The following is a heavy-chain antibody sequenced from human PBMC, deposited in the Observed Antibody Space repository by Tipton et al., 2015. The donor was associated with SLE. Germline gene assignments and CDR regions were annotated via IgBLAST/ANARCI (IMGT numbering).Heavy chain of an antibody. Sequence: SLRLSCTASGFTFNNYAMNWVRQAPGKGLEWASGISGSGDSTYSGDSVKGRFTISRDNSKKTLYLQMNSLRVEDTAIYYCAKAQGVIVPNDAFDFGGQGTMVTVSS. D-gene: IGHD2/OR15-2a*01. CDR2: ISGSGDST. J-gene: IGHJ3*01. CDR1: GFTFNNYA. V-gene: IGHV3-23*01. CDR3: AKAQGVIVPNDAFDF.